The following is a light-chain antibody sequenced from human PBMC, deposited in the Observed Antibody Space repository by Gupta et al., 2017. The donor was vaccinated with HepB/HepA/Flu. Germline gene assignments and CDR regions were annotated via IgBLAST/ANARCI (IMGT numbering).Light chain of an antibody. CDR3: QLYDSYSWT. Sequence: TTSPSTRSASVGDRVSITCRASQSIGDWLAWYQQRPGEAPKLLIYRRSKLESGVPSRFSGSGSGTEFTLTISSLQPDDFATYYCQLYDSYSWTFGQGNKVEIK. J-gene: IGKJ1*01. CDR1: QSIGDW. CDR2: RRS. V-gene: IGKV1-5*03.